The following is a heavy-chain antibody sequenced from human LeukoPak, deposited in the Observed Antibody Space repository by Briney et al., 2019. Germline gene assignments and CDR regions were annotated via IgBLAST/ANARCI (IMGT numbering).Heavy chain of an antibody. CDR1: GFTFDDYA. CDR2: ISGSGGST. J-gene: IGHJ4*02. V-gene: IGHV3-23*01. CDR3: AKVDDYVWGSYRSFDY. Sequence: GGSLRLSCAASGFTFDDYAMHWVRQAPGKGLEWVSAISGSGGSTYYADSVKGRFTISRDNSKNTLYLQMNSLRAEDTAVYYCAKVDDYVWGSYRSFDYWGQGTLVTVSS. D-gene: IGHD3-16*02.